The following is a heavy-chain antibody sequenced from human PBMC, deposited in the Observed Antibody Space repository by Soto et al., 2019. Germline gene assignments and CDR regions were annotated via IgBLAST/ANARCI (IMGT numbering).Heavy chain of an antibody. V-gene: IGHV4-39*01. Sequence: QRQLQESGPGLVKPSATLSLTCTVSGGSFSSSSYYWGWIRQPPGKGLEWIGSIYYRGSTYYNPSLKCRVTMSVETSKTEFSLKRSSVTAAETALYYLARLYYYFCSGYFFRWFDPWGQGTLVTVSS. CDR3: ARLYYYFCSGYFFRWFDP. D-gene: IGHD3-3*01. J-gene: IGHJ5*02. CDR2: IYYRGST. CDR1: GGSFSSSSYY.